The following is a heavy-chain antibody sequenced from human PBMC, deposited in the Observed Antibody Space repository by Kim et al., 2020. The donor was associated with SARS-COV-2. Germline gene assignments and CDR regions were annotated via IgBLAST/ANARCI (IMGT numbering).Heavy chain of an antibody. Sequence: GGSLRLSCAASGFTFSSYGMHWVRQAPGKWLEWVAVIWYDGSNKYYADSVKGRFTISRDNSKNTLYLQMNSLRAEDTAVYYCARENDILTGYYFDYWGQGTLVTVSS. J-gene: IGHJ4*02. V-gene: IGHV3-33*01. CDR3: ARENDILTGYYFDY. D-gene: IGHD3-9*01. CDR1: GFTFSSYG. CDR2: IWYDGSNK.